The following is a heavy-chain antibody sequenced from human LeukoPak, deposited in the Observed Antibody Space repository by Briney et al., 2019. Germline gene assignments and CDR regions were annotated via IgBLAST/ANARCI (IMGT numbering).Heavy chain of an antibody. CDR2: IYYSGST. CDR3: ARHPYSSGWYNWDLPPPEIDY. J-gene: IGHJ4*02. V-gene: IGHV4-39*01. D-gene: IGHD6-19*01. Sequence: SETLSLTCTVSGGSISSSSYYWGWIRQPPGKGLEWIGSIYYSGSTYYNPSLKSRVTISVDTSKNQFSLKLSSVTAADTAVYYCARHPYSSGWYNWDLPPPEIDYWGQGTLVTVSS. CDR1: GGSISSSSYY.